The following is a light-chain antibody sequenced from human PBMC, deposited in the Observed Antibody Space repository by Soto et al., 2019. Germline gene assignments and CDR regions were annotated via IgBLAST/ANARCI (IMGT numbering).Light chain of an antibody. V-gene: IGKV3-20*01. Sequence: EVVLTQSPGTLSLSPGERANLTCRASQSVSSSFFAWYQQKPGQAPRLLIYGTSSRATGIPDRFSGSGSGTDFTLTISRLESEDFAVYYSQRYGSPWTFGQGTNVEIK. J-gene: IGKJ1*01. CDR3: QRYGSPWT. CDR1: QSVSSSF. CDR2: GTS.